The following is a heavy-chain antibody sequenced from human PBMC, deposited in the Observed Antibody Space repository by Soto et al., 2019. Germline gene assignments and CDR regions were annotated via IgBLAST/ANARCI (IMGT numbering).Heavy chain of an antibody. CDR2: ISGSGGST. CDR3: AKEEYVRFLEWSPFDY. Sequence: GVSLRLCCAAAGFTFGSYAVSWIRKAPGKGLEWVSAISGSGGSTYYADSVKGRFTISRDNSKNTLYLQMNSLRAEDTAVYYCAKEEYVRFLEWSPFDYWGQGTLVTVSS. V-gene: IGHV3-23*01. J-gene: IGHJ4*02. D-gene: IGHD3-3*01. CDR1: GFTFGSYA.